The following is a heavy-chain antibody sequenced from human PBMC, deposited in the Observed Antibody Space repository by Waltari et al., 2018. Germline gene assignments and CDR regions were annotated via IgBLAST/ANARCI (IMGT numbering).Heavy chain of an antibody. CDR1: GFTFSSYA. Sequence: QVQLVESGGGVVQPGRSLRLSCAASGFTFSSYAMHWVRQAPGKGLGWVAVISYDGSNKSSADSVKGRLTISRDNSKNTLYLQRNGLRAEDTAVYYCARESLSGSYFPPLDYWGQGTLVTVSS. V-gene: IGHV3-30-3*01. D-gene: IGHD1-26*01. CDR2: ISYDGSNK. CDR3: ARESLSGSYFPPLDY. J-gene: IGHJ4*02.